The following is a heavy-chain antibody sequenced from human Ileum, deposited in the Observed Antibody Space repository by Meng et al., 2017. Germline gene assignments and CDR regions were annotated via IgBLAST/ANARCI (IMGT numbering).Heavy chain of an antibody. D-gene: IGHD6-19*01. J-gene: IGHJ5*01. CDR3: AAKAVAVPADS. CDR2: ISHGGST. Sequence: SETLSLTCTVSGVSITSTYWWSWVRQPPGKGLEWIGEISHGGSTNYNPSLHGRVTISIYKSKNQFSLNLSSVTDADTAMYYCAAKAVAVPADSWGQGALVTVSS. CDR1: GVSITSTYW. V-gene: IGHV4-4*02.